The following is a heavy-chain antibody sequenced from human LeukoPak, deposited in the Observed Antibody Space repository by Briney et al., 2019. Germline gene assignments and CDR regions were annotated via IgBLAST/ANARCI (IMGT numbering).Heavy chain of an antibody. CDR2: ISYDGSNK. J-gene: IGHJ4*02. D-gene: IGHD3-22*01. CDR1: GFTFSSYA. CDR3: ARGGYYYDRAFDY. V-gene: IGHV3-30-3*01. Sequence: PGRSLRLSCAASGFTFSSYAMHWVRQAPGKGLVWVAIISYDGSNKYYADSVKGRFTISRDNSKNTLYLQMNSLRAEDTAVYYCARGGYYYDRAFDYWGQGTLVTVSS.